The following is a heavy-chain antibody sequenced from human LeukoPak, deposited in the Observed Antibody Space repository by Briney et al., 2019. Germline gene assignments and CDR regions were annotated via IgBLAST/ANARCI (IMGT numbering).Heavy chain of an antibody. J-gene: IGHJ5*02. CDR1: GFTFGDYA. Sequence: HPGRSLRLSCTASGFTFGDYAMSWVRQAPGKGLEWVGFIRGKAYGGTTEYAASVKGRFTISRDDSKSIAYLQMNSLKTEDTAVYYCTRDLVGAWGQGTLVTVSS. V-gene: IGHV3-49*04. D-gene: IGHD1-26*01. CDR3: TRDLVGA. CDR2: IRGKAYGGTT.